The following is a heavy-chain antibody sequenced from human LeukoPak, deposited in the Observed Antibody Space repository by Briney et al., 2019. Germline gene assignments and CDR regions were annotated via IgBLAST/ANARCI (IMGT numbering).Heavy chain of an antibody. CDR1: GFTFSNYS. J-gene: IGHJ4*02. V-gene: IGHV3-21*01. D-gene: IGHD6-19*01. CDR2: ISSSSSYI. Sequence: GGSLRLSCAASGFTFSNYSMNWVRQAPGKGLEWVSSISSSSSYIYYADSVRGRFTISRDNAKNSLYLQMNSLRVEDTAVYYCARDKVAGSMAGSNFDYWGQGTLVTVSS. CDR3: ARDKVAGSMAGSNFDY.